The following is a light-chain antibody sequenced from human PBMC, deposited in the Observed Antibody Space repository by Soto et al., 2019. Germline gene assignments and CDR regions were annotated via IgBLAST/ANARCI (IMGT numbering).Light chain of an antibody. CDR3: QQYNNWPLTWT. V-gene: IGKV3-15*01. J-gene: IGKJ1*01. CDR2: DAS. Sequence: EIVMTQSPATLSVSPGERATLSCRASQSLSSHLAWYQHKPGQAPRLLIYDASTRATDVPDRFTGSGSATEFTLTISSLQSEDFAVYYCQQYNNWPLTWTFGLGTKVEIK. CDR1: QSLSSH.